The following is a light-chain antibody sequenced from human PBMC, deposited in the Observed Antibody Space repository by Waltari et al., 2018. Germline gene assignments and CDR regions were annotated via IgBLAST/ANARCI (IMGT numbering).Light chain of an antibody. J-gene: IGLJ2*01. CDR1: SSDVGSYNI. CDR3: CSYAGSSTFEV. V-gene: IGLV2-23*03. CDR2: EGS. Sequence: QSALTQPASVSGSPGQSITLSCTGTSSDVGSYNIVSWYQPHPGKAPKLMIYEGSKRPSGVSHRFSGSKSGNTASLTISGLQAEDEADYYCCSYAGSSTFEVFGGGTKLTVL.